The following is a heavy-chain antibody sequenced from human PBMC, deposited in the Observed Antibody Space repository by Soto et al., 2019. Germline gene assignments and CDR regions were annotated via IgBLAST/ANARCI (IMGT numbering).Heavy chain of an antibody. J-gene: IGHJ3*02. V-gene: IGHV4-59*01. CDR2: IYYSGST. CDR1: GGSISSYY. CDR3: AREGYCSSTSCYWDAFDI. Sequence: SDTLSLTCTVSGGSISSYYWSWIRQPPGKGLEWIGYIYYSGSTNYNPSLKSRVTISVDTSKNQFSLKLSSVTAADTAVYYCAREGYCSSTSCYWDAFDIWGQGTMVTVSS. D-gene: IGHD2-2*01.